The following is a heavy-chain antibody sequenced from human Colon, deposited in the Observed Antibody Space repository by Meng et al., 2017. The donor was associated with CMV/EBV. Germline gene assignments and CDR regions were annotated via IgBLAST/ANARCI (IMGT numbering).Heavy chain of an antibody. CDR1: LTSNY. CDR3: ARDNRDNLYYYGSGSYCFDY. V-gene: IGHV1-46*01. CDR2: INPSGGST. J-gene: IGHJ4*02. Sequence: LTSNYIHWVRQAPGQGLEWMGLINPSGGSTTYAQKFQGRVTMTRDTSTTTVYMELSSLRSEDTAIFYCARDNRDNLYYYGSGSYCFDYWGQGTLVTVSS. D-gene: IGHD3-10*01.